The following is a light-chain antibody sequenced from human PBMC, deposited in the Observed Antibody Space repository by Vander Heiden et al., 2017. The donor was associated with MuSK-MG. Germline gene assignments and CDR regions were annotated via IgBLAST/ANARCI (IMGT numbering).Light chain of an antibody. CDR2: GRN. Sequence: SSELTQDPAVSVALGQTVRVTCQGDSLRSYYAPWYQQRPGQAPVLVIYGRNNRPSGIPDRFSGSISGNTASLTITGAQAEDEADYYCNSRDSSGNRVFGGGTKLTVL. CDR3: NSRDSSGNRV. J-gene: IGLJ2*01. V-gene: IGLV3-19*01. CDR1: SLRSYY.